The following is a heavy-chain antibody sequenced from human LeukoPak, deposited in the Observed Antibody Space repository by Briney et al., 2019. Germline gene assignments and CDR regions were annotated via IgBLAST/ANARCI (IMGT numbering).Heavy chain of an antibody. J-gene: IGHJ3*02. CDR1: GFTFSSYA. Sequence: PGGSLRLSCAASGFTFSSYAMSWVRQAPGKGLEWVSAISGSGGSTYYADSVKGRFTISRDNSKNTLYLQMNSLRAEDTAVYYCAKPRITMDRGVIMGSLNAFDIWGQGTMVTVSS. V-gene: IGHV3-23*01. D-gene: IGHD3-10*01. CDR2: ISGSGGST. CDR3: AKPRITMDRGVIMGSLNAFDI.